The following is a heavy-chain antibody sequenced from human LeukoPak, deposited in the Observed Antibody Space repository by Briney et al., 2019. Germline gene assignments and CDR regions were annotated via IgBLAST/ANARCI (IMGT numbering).Heavy chain of an antibody. J-gene: IGHJ3*01. CDR2: ISSSSSTI. D-gene: IGHD6-19*01. Sequence: GGSLRLSRAASGFTFSSYSINWVRQAPGKGLEWVSYISSSSSTIYYADSVKGRFTISRDNAKNSLYLQMNSLRDEDTAVYYCARGSARVLTVAGTPRTWGQGTMVTVSS. V-gene: IGHV3-48*02. CDR3: ARGSARVLTVAGTPRT. CDR1: GFTFSSYS.